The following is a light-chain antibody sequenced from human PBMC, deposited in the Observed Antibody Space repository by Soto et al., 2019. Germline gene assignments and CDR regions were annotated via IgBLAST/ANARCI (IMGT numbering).Light chain of an antibody. CDR3: QQYDTSPRT. CDR1: QSFTSGY. CDR2: GAS. Sequence: EIVLTQSPGTLSLSPGERATVSCRASQSFTSGYLAWYQQRPGQAPRLLIYGASRRATGFPDRFSGSESETDFTLTISGLEHEDFTVYYCQQYDTSPRTFGQGTKVDI. J-gene: IGKJ1*01. V-gene: IGKV3-20*01.